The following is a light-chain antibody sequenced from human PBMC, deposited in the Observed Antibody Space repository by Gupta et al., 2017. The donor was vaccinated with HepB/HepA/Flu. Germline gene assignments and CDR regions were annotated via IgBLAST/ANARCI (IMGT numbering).Light chain of an antibody. CDR1: QGISSY. V-gene: IGKV1-9*01. CDR3: LQLNPYPLT. CDR2: SAS. J-gene: IGKJ4*01. Sequence: IQLTQSPSFLTASLGDRVTITCRASQGISSYLAWYQQLSGKAPRLLIYSASTWQSGVPSRFIGNGSGTEYSPTISSLQPEDVATEFCLQLNPYPLTFGGGTKVEIK.